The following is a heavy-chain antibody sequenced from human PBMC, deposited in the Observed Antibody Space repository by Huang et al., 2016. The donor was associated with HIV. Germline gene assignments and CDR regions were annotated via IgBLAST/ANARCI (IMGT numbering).Heavy chain of an antibody. CDR3: ARERYYYDRSGYYTPVEYFHH. CDR2: ISRYNGKT. Sequence: QVQLVQSGAEVKKPGAPVKVSCKASGYNFTNYAINWVRPAPGQSLEWKGWISRYNGKTNYARKVQGRGTMTKDTSTSTADMELRSLISDDTAVYYCARERYYYDRSGYYTPVEYFHHWGQGTLVTVSS. J-gene: IGHJ1*01. V-gene: IGHV1-18*01. CDR1: GYNFTNYA. D-gene: IGHD3-22*01.